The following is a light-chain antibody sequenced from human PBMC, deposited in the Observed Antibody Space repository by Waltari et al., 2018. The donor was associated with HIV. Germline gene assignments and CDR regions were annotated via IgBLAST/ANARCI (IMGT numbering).Light chain of an antibody. CDR2: EVT. J-gene: IGLJ2*01. CDR3: SSYAANNTFVI. V-gene: IGLV2-8*01. CDR1: SNAVGRYDF. Sequence: QSALTQPPSASGPPGQSVTISCTGTSNAVGRYDFVSWYQLRPGNVPKLIIYEVTKRPSGFAVRFSGPKSGNTASLTVSGLQNDDEADYYCSSYAANNTFVIFGGGTKLTVL.